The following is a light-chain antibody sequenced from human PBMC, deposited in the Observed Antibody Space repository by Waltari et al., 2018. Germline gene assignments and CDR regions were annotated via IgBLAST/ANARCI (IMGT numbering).Light chain of an antibody. CDR1: SSDVGGYHY. CDR3: SSYTSSSTLYV. V-gene: IGLV2-14*03. CDR2: DVS. J-gene: IGLJ6*01. Sequence: QSALTQPAPVSGSPGQSITISCTGTSSDVGGYHYVSWYQQHPGKAPKLMIYDVSDRPSGVSNRFSGSKSGNTASLTISGLQAEDEADYYCSSYTSSSTLYVFGSGTKVTVL.